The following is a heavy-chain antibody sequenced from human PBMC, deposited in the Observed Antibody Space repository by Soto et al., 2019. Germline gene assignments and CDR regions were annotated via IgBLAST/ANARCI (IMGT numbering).Heavy chain of an antibody. J-gene: IGHJ4*02. Sequence: GESLKISCKASGYTFTSYWIAWVRQMPGKGLEWMGIIFPVDSDTTYSPSFQGQVTISADKSITTAYVQWSSLKASDTAMYCCAIRGYSYGYSFSYWGQGTLVTVSS. CDR2: IFPVDSDT. CDR3: AIRGYSYGYSFSY. D-gene: IGHD5-18*01. V-gene: IGHV5-51*01. CDR1: GYTFTSYW.